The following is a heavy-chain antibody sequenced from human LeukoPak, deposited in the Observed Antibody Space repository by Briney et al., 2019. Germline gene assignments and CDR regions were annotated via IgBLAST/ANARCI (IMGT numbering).Heavy chain of an antibody. V-gene: IGHV3-30-3*01. Sequence: GGSLRLSCAASGFTFSSYAMHWVRQAPGKGLEWVAVISYDGSNKYYADSVKGRFTISRDNSKNTLYLQMNSLRAEDTAVYYCAKWYYYDSSRFDDHWGQGTLVTVSS. CDR1: GFTFSSYA. D-gene: IGHD3-22*01. J-gene: IGHJ4*02. CDR2: ISYDGSNK. CDR3: AKWYYYDSSRFDDH.